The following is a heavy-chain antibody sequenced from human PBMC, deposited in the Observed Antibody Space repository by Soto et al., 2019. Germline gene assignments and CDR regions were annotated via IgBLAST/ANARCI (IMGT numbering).Heavy chain of an antibody. Sequence: PSETLSLTCTVSGGSISSYYWSWIRQPPGKGLEWIGYIYYSGSTTYNPSLKSRVTISADTSKNQLSLNLSSVTAADTALYYCARHRAFCSGKSCALGYYYYVDVWGIGTTVTV. CDR1: GGSISSYY. D-gene: IGHD2-2*01. CDR3: ARHRAFCSGKSCALGYYYYVDV. V-gene: IGHV4-59*08. CDR2: IYYSGST. J-gene: IGHJ6*03.